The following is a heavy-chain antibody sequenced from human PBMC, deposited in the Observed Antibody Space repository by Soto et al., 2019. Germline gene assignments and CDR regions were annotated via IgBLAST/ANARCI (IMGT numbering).Heavy chain of an antibody. CDR3: AKSMGGTANGLDV. D-gene: IGHD2-15*01. CDR2: SSWKISRI. Sequence: VQLVESGGGLVQPGKSLRLSCDASGFTFDDYAMHWVRQAPGKGLEWVSGSSWKISRIGYADSVKGRFTISRDNAKKSLYLQMSSLTTEDTALDYCAKSMGGTANGLDVWGQGTTVIVSS. V-gene: IGHV3-9*01. CDR1: GFTFDDYA. J-gene: IGHJ6*02.